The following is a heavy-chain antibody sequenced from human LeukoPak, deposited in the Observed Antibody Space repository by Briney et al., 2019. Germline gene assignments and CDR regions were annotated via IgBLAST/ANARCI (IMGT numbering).Heavy chain of an antibody. CDR1: GFTFSSYS. Sequence: GGSLRLSCAASGFTFSSYSMNWVRQAPGEGLEWVSSISSSSSYIYYADSVKGRFTISRDNAKNSLYLQMNSLRAEDTAVYYCAGSIVGATTDGMDVWGQGTTVTVSS. J-gene: IGHJ6*02. V-gene: IGHV3-21*01. CDR3: AGSIVGATTDGMDV. CDR2: ISSSSSYI. D-gene: IGHD1-26*01.